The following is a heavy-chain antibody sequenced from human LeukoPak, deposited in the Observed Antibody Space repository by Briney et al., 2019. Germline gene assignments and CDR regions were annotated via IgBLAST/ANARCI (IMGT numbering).Heavy chain of an antibody. CDR2: ISSNGGST. D-gene: IGHD6-13*01. CDR1: GFTFSSYA. Sequence: GGSLRLSCSASGFTFSSYAMHWVRQAPGKGLEYVSAISSNGGSTYYADSVKGRFTISRDNSKNTLYLQMSSLRAEDTAVYYCVAAAAGTFFDYWGRGTLVTVSS. J-gene: IGHJ4*02. CDR3: VAAAAGTFFDY. V-gene: IGHV3-64D*06.